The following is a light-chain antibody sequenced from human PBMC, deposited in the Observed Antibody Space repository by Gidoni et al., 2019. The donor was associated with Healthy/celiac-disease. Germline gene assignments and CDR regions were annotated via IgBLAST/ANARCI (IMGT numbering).Light chain of an antibody. CDR2: GAS. J-gene: IGKJ4*01. Sequence: ERVMTQSPATLSVSAGERATLACRARQSVSSNLAWYQQKPGQAPRLLIYGASTRATGIPARFSGSGSGTEFTLTISSLQSEDFAVYYCQQYNNWPLLTFGGGTKVEIK. CDR3: QQYNNWPLLT. V-gene: IGKV3-15*01. CDR1: QSVSSN.